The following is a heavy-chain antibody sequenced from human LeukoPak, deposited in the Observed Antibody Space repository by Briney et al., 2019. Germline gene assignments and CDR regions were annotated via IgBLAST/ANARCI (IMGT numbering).Heavy chain of an antibody. CDR1: GFTFNNYA. Sequence: GGSLRLSCAASGFTFNNYAMSWFRQTPGKGLEWVSYISSSSSTIYYADSVKGRFTISRDNAKNSLYLQMNSLRAEDTAVYYCARLPVGATDYWGQGTLVTVFS. J-gene: IGHJ4*02. D-gene: IGHD1-26*01. CDR2: ISSSSSTI. CDR3: ARLPVGATDY. V-gene: IGHV3-48*01.